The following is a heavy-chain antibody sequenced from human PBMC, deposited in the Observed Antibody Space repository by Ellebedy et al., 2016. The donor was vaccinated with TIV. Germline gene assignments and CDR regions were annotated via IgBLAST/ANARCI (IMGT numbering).Heavy chain of an antibody. CDR1: GFTFSDYY. Sequence: GESLKISCAASGFTFSDYYMSWIRQAPGKGLEWISYISSSTTYTNYADSVKGRFTISIDNAKNSLYLRMNSLRAEDTAVYYCARDYYGSGSYSSDWGQGTLVTVSS. D-gene: IGHD3-10*01. V-gene: IGHV3-11*06. CDR3: ARDYYGSGSYSSD. J-gene: IGHJ4*02. CDR2: ISSSTTYT.